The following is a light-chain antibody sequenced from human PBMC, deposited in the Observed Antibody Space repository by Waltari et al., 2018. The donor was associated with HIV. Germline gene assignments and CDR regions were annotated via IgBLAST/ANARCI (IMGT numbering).Light chain of an antibody. CDR3: ASWDDSLNGVI. J-gene: IGLJ2*01. Sequence: QSVLTQPPSASGTPGQRVTISCSGSSSNIGSRPVNWYQQLAGSAPTLLIYRSDLRPSGFPDRFSGSKSATSASLAISGLQSEDEATYYCASWDDSLNGVIFGGGTELTVL. CDR1: SSNIGSRP. V-gene: IGLV1-44*01. CDR2: RSD.